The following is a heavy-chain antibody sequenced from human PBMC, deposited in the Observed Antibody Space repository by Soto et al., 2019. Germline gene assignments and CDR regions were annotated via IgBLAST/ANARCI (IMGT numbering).Heavy chain of an antibody. Sequence: PSETLSLTCTVSGAFLNNFFWSWIRQTPWKGLEWIGYVSQGGAAAYLAEGETTGYNPSLESRATISLDLPKNQFSLRLTSVTAADTAVYFCGRSALGLATLKLPDFWGQGTLVTVSS. J-gene: IGHJ4*02. D-gene: IGHD1-1*01. CDR2: VSQGGAAAYLAEGETT. CDR1: GAFLNNFF. V-gene: IGHV4-59*12. CDR3: GRSALGLATLKLPDF.